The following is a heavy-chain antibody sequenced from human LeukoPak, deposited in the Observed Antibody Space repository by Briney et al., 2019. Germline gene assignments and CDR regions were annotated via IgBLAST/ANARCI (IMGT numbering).Heavy chain of an antibody. V-gene: IGHV1-18*01. J-gene: IGHJ4*02. CDR1: GYSENFYG. D-gene: IGHD2-8*01. CDR3: AGSLGYCTSNVCYLKY. Sequence: ASVKVSCKTSGYSENFYGITWVRQDAGQGLQWMGWISAQHGQTEYAPNSQDRVTMTTDTYTNTAYMELRSLRSDDTAVYYCAGSLGYCTSNVCYLKYWGQGALFTAS. CDR2: ISAQHGQT.